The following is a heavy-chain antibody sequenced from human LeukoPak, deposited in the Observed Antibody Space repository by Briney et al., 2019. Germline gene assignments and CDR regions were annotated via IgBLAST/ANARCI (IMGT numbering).Heavy chain of an antibody. CDR3: AITIAAAGHGDWYFDL. J-gene: IGHJ2*01. CDR2: IYYSGST. V-gene: IGHV4-59*01. CDR1: GGSISSYY. Sequence: PSETLSLTCTVSGGSISSYYWSWIRQPPGKGLEWIGYIYYSGSTNYNPSLKSRVTISVDTSKNQFSLKLSSVTAADTAVYYCAITIAAAGHGDWYFDLWGRGTLVTVSS. D-gene: IGHD6-13*01.